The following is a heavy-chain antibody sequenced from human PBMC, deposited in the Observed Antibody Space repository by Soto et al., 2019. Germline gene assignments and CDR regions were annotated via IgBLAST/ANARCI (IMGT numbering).Heavy chain of an antibody. Sequence: QVQLVQSGNEVKKPGASVKVSCKSSDHSFTTYGIAWVRQAPGQGREWMGWISGYNGYANYAQKFQDRVTLTIDAPRSTGFLELRSLRSDDTAVYYCARRFFDGNSMTDYSLDVWGQGTTVTVSS. V-gene: IGHV1-18*01. D-gene: IGHD3-3*01. CDR2: ISGYNGYA. CDR3: ARRFFDGNSMTDYSLDV. CDR1: DHSFTTYG. J-gene: IGHJ6*02.